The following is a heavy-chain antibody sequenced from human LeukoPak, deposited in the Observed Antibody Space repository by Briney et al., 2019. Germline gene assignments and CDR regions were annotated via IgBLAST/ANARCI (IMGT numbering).Heavy chain of an antibody. CDR2: INPNSGGT. V-gene: IGHV1-2*02. D-gene: IGHD1-1*01. Sequence: ASVKVSCKASGYTFTSYGISWVRQAPGQGLEWMGWINPNSGGTNYAQKFQGRVTMTRDTSISTAYMELSRLRSDDTALYYCARILTGYDAFDIWGQGTMVTVSS. CDR3: ARILTGYDAFDI. CDR1: GYTFTSYG. J-gene: IGHJ3*02.